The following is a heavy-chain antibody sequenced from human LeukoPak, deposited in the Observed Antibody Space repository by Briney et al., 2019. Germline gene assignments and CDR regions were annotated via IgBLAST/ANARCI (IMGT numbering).Heavy chain of an antibody. V-gene: IGHV3-7*01. Sequence: GGSLRLSCGASGFTFRSWWMSWVRQAPGKGLEWVANIKEDGSIKDYMDSVKGRFNISRDNTKDSVYLQMDSLRAEDTAVYYCAKDHRYCSSARCTDFDYWGQGILVTVSS. D-gene: IGHD2-2*01. J-gene: IGHJ4*02. CDR2: IKEDGSIK. CDR3: AKDHRYCSSARCTDFDY. CDR1: GFTFRSWW.